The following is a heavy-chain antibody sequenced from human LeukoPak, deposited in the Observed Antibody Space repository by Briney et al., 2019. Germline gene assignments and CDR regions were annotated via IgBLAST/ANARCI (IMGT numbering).Heavy chain of an antibody. V-gene: IGHV4-59*12. CDR1: GGSISSYY. Sequence: PSETLSLTCTVSGGSISSYYWSWIRQPPGKGLEWIGYIYYSGSTNYNPSLKSRVTISVDKSKNQFSLKLSSVTAADTAVYYCARSYSGSYFWFDPWGQGTLVTVSS. CDR2: IYYSGST. D-gene: IGHD1-26*01. J-gene: IGHJ5*02. CDR3: ARSYSGSYFWFDP.